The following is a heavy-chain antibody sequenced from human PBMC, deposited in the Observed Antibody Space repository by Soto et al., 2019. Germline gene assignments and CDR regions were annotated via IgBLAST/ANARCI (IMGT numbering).Heavy chain of an antibody. D-gene: IGHD3-10*01. CDR1: GYSISSGYY. CDR3: ARAGDTMVRGVIIMNYYGMDV. V-gene: IGHV4-38-2*01. Sequence: PSETLSLTCAVSGYSISSGYYWGWIRQPPGKGLEWIGNIHHSGTTYYNPSLKSRVTISIDGSKNQFSLKLISVTAADTAVYYCARAGDTMVRGVIIMNYYGMDVWGQGTTVTVSS. CDR2: IHHSGTT. J-gene: IGHJ6*02.